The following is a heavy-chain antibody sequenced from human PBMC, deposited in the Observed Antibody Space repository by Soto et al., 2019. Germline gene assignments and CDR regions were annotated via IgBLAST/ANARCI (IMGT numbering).Heavy chain of an antibody. CDR2: INPSGDSA. J-gene: IGHJ5*02. D-gene: IGHD2-2*01. CDR3: TRGPDTVNPKYYWFDP. V-gene: IGHV1-46*03. CDR1: GYTFTTYY. Sequence: ASVKVSCKASGYTFTTYYIHWVRQAPGQGLEWMGIINPSGDSATYAQNFQGRVTMTSDTSTTTVYMELSSLRSEDTAVYYCTRGPDTVNPKYYWFDPWGQGTLVTVSS.